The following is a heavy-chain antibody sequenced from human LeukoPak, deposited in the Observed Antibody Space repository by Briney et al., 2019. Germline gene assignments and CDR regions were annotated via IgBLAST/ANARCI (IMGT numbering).Heavy chain of an antibody. D-gene: IGHD3-10*01. CDR3: AAYPTKLMVRGVIYFDY. Sequence: GASVKVSCKASGGTFSSYAISWVRQAPGQGLEWMGGIIPIFGTANYAQKFQGRVTITADESTSTAYMELSSLRSEDTAVYYCAAYPTKLMVRGVIYFDYWGQGTLVTVSS. J-gene: IGHJ4*02. CDR1: GGTFSSYA. V-gene: IGHV1-69*13. CDR2: IIPIFGTA.